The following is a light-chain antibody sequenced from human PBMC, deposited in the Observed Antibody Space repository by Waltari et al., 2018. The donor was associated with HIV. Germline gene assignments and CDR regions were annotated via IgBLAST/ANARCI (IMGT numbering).Light chain of an antibody. CDR1: RSYVDTF. CDR2: DVN. J-gene: IGLJ1*01. V-gene: IGLV2-11*01. Sequence: QSALTQPHSVSGSPGQSLTIPCAGTRSYVDTFVPWYQQHPVKAPQVIIYDVNNRPSVVPDRFSGSKSGNTAFLTISGLQAEDEAEYHCCSHAGNFIFAFGTGTKVTVL. CDR3: CSHAGNFIFA.